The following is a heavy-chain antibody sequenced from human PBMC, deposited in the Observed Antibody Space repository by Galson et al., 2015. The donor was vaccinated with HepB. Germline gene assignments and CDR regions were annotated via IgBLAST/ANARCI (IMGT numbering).Heavy chain of an antibody. J-gene: IGHJ4*02. CDR3: ARSPPLEWLLFFPPFDY. CDR1: GFTFSSYS. Sequence: SLRLSCAASGFTFSSYSMNWVRQAPGKGLEWVSYISSSSSTIYYADSVKGRFTISRDNAKNSLYLQMNSLRAEDTAVYYCARSPPLEWLLFFPPFDYWGQGTLVTVSS. CDR2: ISSSSSTI. V-gene: IGHV3-48*01. D-gene: IGHD3-3*01.